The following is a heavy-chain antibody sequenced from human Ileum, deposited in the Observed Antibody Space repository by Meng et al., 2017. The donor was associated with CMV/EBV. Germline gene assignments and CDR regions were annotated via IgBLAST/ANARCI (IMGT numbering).Heavy chain of an antibody. V-gene: IGHV1-2*02. D-gene: IGHD2-2*01. CDR2: INPNSGGT. Sequence: ASVKVSCKASGYTFTGYYMHWVRQAPGQGLEWMGWINPNSGGTNYAQKFQGRVTMTRDTSISTAYMELSRLRSDDTAVYYCAREDIVVVPAAKKSYGMDVWGQGTTVTGSS. CDR3: AREDIVVVPAAKKSYGMDV. CDR1: GYTFTGYY. J-gene: IGHJ6*02.